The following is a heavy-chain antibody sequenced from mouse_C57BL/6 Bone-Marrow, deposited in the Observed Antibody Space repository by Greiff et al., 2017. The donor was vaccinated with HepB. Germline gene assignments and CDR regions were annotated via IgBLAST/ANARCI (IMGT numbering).Heavy chain of an antibody. CDR3: ARRVTTRYFDV. V-gene: IGHV5-4*01. CDR1: GFTFSSYA. J-gene: IGHJ1*03. CDR2: MGDGGSYT. D-gene: IGHD2-2*01. Sequence: EVHLVESGGGLVKPGGSLKLSCAASGFTFSSYAMSWVRQTPEKRLEGVATMGDGGSYTYYPDNVKGRFTISRDNAKNNLYLQMSHLKSEDTAMYYCARRVTTRYFDVWGTGTTVTVSS.